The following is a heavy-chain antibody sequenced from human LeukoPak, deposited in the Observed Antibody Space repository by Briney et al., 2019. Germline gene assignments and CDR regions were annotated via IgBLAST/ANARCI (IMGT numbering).Heavy chain of an antibody. V-gene: IGHV4-4*02. J-gene: IGHJ4*02. CDR3: ARGDRVTITRFRPRPYLDF. CDR2: IHRDGRT. D-gene: IGHD4-11*01. CDR1: GVSISSSEW. Sequence: PSETLSLTCAVSGVSISSSEWWIWVRQPPGQGLEWIGEIHRDGRTRYNPSLKSRVTFSIEAPKRQLSLKLNSVTAADTAVYYCARGDRVTITRFRPRPYLDFWGQGTLVTVAS.